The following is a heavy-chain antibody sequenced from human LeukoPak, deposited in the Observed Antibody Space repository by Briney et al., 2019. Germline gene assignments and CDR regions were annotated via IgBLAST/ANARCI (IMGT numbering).Heavy chain of an antibody. V-gene: IGHV4-59*08. CDR1: GGSISSYY. J-gene: IGHJ4*02. CDR3: ARGGISSSWDN. CDR2: IYYSGST. D-gene: IGHD6-13*01. Sequence: PSETLSLTCTVSGGSISSYYWSWIRQPPGKGLEWIGYIYYSGSTNYNPSLKSRVTISVDTSKNQFSLKLSSVTAADTAVYYCARGGISSSWDNWGQGTLVTVSS.